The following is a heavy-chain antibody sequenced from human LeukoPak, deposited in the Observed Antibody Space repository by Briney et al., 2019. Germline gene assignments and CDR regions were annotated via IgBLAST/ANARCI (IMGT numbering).Heavy chain of an antibody. CDR2: IYHSGST. CDR3: AREGYGGNSIYYYYMDV. CDR1: GYSISSGYY. Sequence: SETLSLTCTVSGYSISSGYYWGWIRQPPGKGLEWIGSIYHSGSTYYNPSLKSRVTISVDTPKNQFSLKLSSVTAADTAVYYCAREGYGGNSIYYYYMDVWGKGTTVTVSS. D-gene: IGHD4-23*01. J-gene: IGHJ6*03. V-gene: IGHV4-38-2*02.